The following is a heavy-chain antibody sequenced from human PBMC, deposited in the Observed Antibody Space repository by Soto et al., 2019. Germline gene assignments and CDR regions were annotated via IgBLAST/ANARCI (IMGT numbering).Heavy chain of an antibody. J-gene: IGHJ2*01. V-gene: IGHV4-34*01. CDR3: AREVPSRYFDL. CDR2: INHSGST. CDR1: GGSFSDYY. D-gene: IGHD3-10*01. Sequence: QVRLQQWGAGLLKPSENLPLTCAVYGGSFSDYYWSWIRQPPGKGLEWIGEINHSGSTNYNPSLKSRVTISVDTSKNQFSLKLNSVTAADTAVYYCAREVPSRYFDLWGRGTPVTVSS.